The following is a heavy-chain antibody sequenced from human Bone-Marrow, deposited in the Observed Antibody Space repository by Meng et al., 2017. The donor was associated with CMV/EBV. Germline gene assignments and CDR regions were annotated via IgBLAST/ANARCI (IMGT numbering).Heavy chain of an antibody. D-gene: IGHD1-26*01. CDR3: ARGAYLPPGYYYGMDV. Sequence: ASVKVSCKASGYTFTGYYMHWVRQAPGQGLEWMGWINPNSGGTNYAQKFQGRVTMTRDTSISTAYMELSRLRSDDTAVYYCARGAYLPPGYYYGMDVWGQGTTVTVSS. J-gene: IGHJ6*02. V-gene: IGHV1-2*02. CDR2: INPNSGGT. CDR1: GYTFTGYY.